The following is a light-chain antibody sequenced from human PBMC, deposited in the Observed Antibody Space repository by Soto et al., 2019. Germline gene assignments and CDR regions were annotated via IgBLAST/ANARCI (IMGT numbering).Light chain of an antibody. J-gene: IGLJ1*01. Sequence: QCVLTQPPSASGSPGQSVTISCTGTSSDVGGYNYVSWYQQHPGKAPKLIIYEVSKRPSGVPDRFSGSKSGNTASLTVSGLQAEDEADYYCSSYVGSNNLYVFGTGTKVTVL. CDR3: SSYVGSNNLYV. V-gene: IGLV2-8*01. CDR2: EVS. CDR1: SSDVGGYNY.